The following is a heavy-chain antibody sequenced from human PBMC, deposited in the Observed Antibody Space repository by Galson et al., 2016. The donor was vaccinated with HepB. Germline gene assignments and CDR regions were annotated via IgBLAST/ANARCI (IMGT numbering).Heavy chain of an antibody. CDR3: ARDDSGGWYGFHYGMDV. CDR1: GASISGYY. D-gene: IGHD6-19*01. Sequence: ETLSLTCTVSGASISGYYLSWIRQPPGKGLEWIGYIYYSGRPNYNPSLKSRVTISVDTSKNQFSLKLSSVTAADTAVYYCARDDSGGWYGFHYGMDVWGQGTTATVSS. V-gene: IGHV4-59*01. J-gene: IGHJ6*02. CDR2: IYYSGRP.